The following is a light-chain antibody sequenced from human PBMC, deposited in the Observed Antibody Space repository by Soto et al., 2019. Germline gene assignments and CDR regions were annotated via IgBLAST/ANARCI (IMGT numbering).Light chain of an antibody. J-gene: IGLJ1*01. CDR2: DAS. CDR1: SSDVGSYNY. CDR3: SSYTSSGTYV. Sequence: QSARAQPGSVSGSPGQSITISCTGTSSDVGSYNYVSWYQQHPGKAPKVMIYDASNRPSGVSNRFSGSKSGNTASLTISGLQAEDEADYFCSSYTSSGTYVFGTGTKVTVL. V-gene: IGLV2-14*01.